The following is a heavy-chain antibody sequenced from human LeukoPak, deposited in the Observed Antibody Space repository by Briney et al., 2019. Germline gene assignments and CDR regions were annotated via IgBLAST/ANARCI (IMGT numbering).Heavy chain of an antibody. J-gene: IGHJ2*01. CDR2: INHSGST. Sequence: SETLSLTCAVYGGSFSGYYWSWIRQPPGKGLEWIGEINHSGSTNYNPSLKSRVTISVDRSKNQFSLKLSSVTAADTAVYYCARDEGGGYFDLWGRGTLVTVSS. V-gene: IGHV4-34*01. D-gene: IGHD4-23*01. CDR3: ARDEGGGYFDL. CDR1: GGSFSGYY.